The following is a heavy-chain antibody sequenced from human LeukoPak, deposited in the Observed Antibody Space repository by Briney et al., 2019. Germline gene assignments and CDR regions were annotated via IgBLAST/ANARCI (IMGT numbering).Heavy chain of an antibody. CDR2: ISGSGVST. Sequence: GGSLRLSCAASGFRFSSYAMSWVRQAPGKGLEWVSAISGSGVSTYYADSVKGRFTVSRDNSKNTLYLQMNSLRAEDTAVYYCARDLRGPFDYWGQGTLVTVSS. CDR3: ARDLRGPFDY. J-gene: IGHJ4*02. V-gene: IGHV3-23*01. CDR1: GFRFSSYA.